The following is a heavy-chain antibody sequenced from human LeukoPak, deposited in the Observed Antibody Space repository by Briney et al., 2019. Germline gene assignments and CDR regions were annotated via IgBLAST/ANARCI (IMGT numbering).Heavy chain of an antibody. CDR1: GYTFTSYG. V-gene: IGHV1-46*01. CDR3: ARPAPGVRDYYFDY. CDR2: INPSGGSP. Sequence: EASVKVSCKASGYTFTSYGISWVRQAPGQGLEWMGIINPSGGSPNYAQKFQGRVTMTRDMSTSTAYMELSSLRSEDTAVYYCARPAPGVRDYYFDYWGQGTLVTVSS. J-gene: IGHJ4*02. D-gene: IGHD3-10*01.